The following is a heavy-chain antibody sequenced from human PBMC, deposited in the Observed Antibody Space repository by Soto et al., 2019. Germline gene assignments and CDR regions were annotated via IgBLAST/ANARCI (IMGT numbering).Heavy chain of an antibody. J-gene: IGHJ4*02. D-gene: IGHD3-9*01. CDR1: GYTFTSYY. V-gene: IGHV1-46*01. CDR3: ARERYDILTGSAPFDY. Sequence: ASVKVSCKASGYTFTSYYTHWVRQAPGQGLEWMGIINPSGGSTSYAQKFQGRVTMTGDTSTSTVYMELSSLRSEDTAVYYCARERYDILTGSAPFDYWGQGTLVTVSS. CDR2: INPSGGST.